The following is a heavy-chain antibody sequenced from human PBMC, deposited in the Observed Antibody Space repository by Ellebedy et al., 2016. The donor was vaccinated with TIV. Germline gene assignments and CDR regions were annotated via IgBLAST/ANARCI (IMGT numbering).Heavy chain of an antibody. D-gene: IGHD3/OR15-3a*01. CDR3: ARVDLGLAFHY. CDR1: GFTVSGNY. CDR2: IYSSGIT. Sequence: GGSLRLSCAVSGFTVSGNYMSWVRQAAGKGLEWVSIIYSSGITYYADSVKGRFTISRDNSKNTVYLQMNSLRAEDTAVYYCARVDLGLAFHYWGRGTLVTVSS. V-gene: IGHV3-53*01. J-gene: IGHJ4*02.